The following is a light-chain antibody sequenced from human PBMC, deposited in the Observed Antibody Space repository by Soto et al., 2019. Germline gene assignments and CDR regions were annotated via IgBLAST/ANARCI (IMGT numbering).Light chain of an antibody. CDR1: QSVSSSY. V-gene: IGKV3D-20*02. Sequence: EIVLTQSPGTLSLSPGERATLSCRASQSVSSSYLAWYQQKPGQAPRLLIYGASSRATGIPDRFSGSGSGTDFTLTISSLEPEDAAVYYCQQRSNWPITFGQGTRLEI. CDR2: GAS. CDR3: QQRSNWPIT. J-gene: IGKJ5*01.